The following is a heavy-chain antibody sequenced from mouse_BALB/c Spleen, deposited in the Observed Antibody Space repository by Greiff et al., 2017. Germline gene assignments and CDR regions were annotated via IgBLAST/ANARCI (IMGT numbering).Heavy chain of an antibody. J-gene: IGHJ1*01. V-gene: IGHV5-17*02. CDR2: ISSGSSTN. Sequence: DVQLVESGGGLVQPGGSRKLSCAASGFTFSSFGMNWVRQAPEKGLEWVAYISSGSSTNYYADTVKGRFTISRDNPKNTLFLQMTSLRSEDTAMYYCSRSGYGSSYDWYFDVWGAGTTVTVSS. CDR1: GFTFSSFG. D-gene: IGHD1-1*01. CDR3: SRSGYGSSYDWYFDV.